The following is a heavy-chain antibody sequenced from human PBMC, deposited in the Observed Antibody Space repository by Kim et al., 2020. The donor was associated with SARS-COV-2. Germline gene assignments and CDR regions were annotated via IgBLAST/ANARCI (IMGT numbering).Heavy chain of an antibody. J-gene: IGHJ4*02. CDR3: APSWPGAVTTPFDY. D-gene: IGHD4-17*01. CDR1: GYSISSGYY. Sequence: SETLSLTCTVSGYSISSGYYWGWIRQPPGKGLEWIGSIYHSGSTYYNPSLKSRVTISVDTSKNQFSLKLSSVTAADTAVYYCAPSWPGAVTTPFDYWGQGTLVTVSS. V-gene: IGHV4-38-2*02. CDR2: IYHSGST.